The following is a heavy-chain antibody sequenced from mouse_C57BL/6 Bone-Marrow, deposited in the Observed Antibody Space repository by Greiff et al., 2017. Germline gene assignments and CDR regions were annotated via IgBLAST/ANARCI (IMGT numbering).Heavy chain of an antibody. J-gene: IGHJ3*01. CDR1: GFNIKDDY. V-gene: IGHV14-4*01. CDR2: IDPENGDT. Sequence: VQLQQSGAELVRPGASVKLSCTASGFNIKDDYMHWVKQRPEQGLEWIGWIDPENGDTEYASKFQGKATITADTSSNTAYLQLSSLTSDDTAVYYCTTYYGYEGFAYWGQGTLVTVSA. D-gene: IGHD2-2*01. CDR3: TTYYGYEGFAY.